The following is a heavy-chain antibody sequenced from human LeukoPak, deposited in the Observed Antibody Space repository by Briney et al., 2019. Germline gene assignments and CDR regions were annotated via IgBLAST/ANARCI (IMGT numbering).Heavy chain of an antibody. Sequence: ASVKVSCKASGYTFTGYYMHWGRQAPGHGLEGMGWINPNSGGTNYAQKFQGRVTMTRDTSISTAYMELSRLRSDDTAVYYCARGGLGAVAVAVDYWGQGTLVTVSS. J-gene: IGHJ4*02. CDR1: GYTFTGYY. CDR3: ARGGLGAVAVAVDY. CDR2: INPNSGGT. D-gene: IGHD6-19*01. V-gene: IGHV1-2*02.